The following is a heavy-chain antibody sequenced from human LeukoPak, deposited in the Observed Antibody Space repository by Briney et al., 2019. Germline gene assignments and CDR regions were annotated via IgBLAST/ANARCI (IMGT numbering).Heavy chain of an antibody. CDR2: IYYSGST. V-gene: IGHV4-59*01. J-gene: IGHJ6*03. Sequence: PSETLSLTCTVSGGSISSYYWSWIRQPPGKGLEWIGYIYYSGSTNYNPSLKSRVTISVDMSKNQFSLKLSSVTAADTAVYYCARARPGDYGYYYYYMDVWGKGTTVTISS. D-gene: IGHD4-17*01. CDR1: GGSISSYY. CDR3: ARARPGDYGYYYYYMDV.